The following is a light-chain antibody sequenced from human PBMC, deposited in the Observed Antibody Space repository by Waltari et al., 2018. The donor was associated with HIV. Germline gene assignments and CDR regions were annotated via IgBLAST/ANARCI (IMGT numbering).Light chain of an antibody. V-gene: IGKV2-28*01. CDR2: LGS. CDR3: MEALETPLT. CDR1: RSLLKSNGYIY. J-gene: IGKJ4*01. Sequence: DIVMTQSPLSLSVTPGEPASISCKSSRSLLKSNGYIYLDWYLQKPGQSPQLLIYLGSNRASGVPDRFSGSASATDFTLEISRVEAEDAGIYYCMEALETPLTFGGGTRLEIK.